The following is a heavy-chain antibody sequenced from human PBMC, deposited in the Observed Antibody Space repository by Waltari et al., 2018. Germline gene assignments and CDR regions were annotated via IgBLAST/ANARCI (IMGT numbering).Heavy chain of an antibody. D-gene: IGHD2-15*01. Sequence: QVQLVQAGAEIKKPGASVKGSCKASGYTLTSYGISWVRQAPGQGLEWMGWSISYNRATNYAQNIPNKVTMSPFTPTSTAYTELRRLRSDDTANYYWTRGRGHVISEHWGQGTLVTVSS. CDR3: TRGRGHVISEH. J-gene: IGHJ1*01. CDR2: SISYNRAT. CDR1: GYTLTSYG. V-gene: IGHV1-18*01.